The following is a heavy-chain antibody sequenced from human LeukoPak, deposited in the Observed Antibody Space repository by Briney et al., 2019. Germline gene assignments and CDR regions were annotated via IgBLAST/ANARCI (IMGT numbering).Heavy chain of an antibody. CDR3: TRAITYFYGSVTYDWFDS. V-gene: IGHV3-74*01. CDR1: GFTFSSYW. D-gene: IGHD3-10*01. Sequence: GGSLRLSCAASGFTFSSYWMHWVRQTPGKGLMWVARIKSDGSTIYADSVQGRFTISRDNAKNMVYLQMNSLRADDTAINYCTRAITYFYGSVTYDWFDSWGQGTRVTVSS. CDR2: IKSDGST. J-gene: IGHJ5*01.